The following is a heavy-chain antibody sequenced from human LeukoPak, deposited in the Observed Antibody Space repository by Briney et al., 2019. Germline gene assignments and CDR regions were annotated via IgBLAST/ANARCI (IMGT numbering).Heavy chain of an antibody. CDR2: ISSSRNSI. Sequence: PGGSLRLSCAASGFTFSSYSMNWVRQAPGKGLEWVSYISSSRNSIYYADSVKGRFTISRDNAKNSLYLQMNSLRAEDTAVYYCAKDPGNTGAPKYFQHWGQGTLVTVSS. CDR3: AKDPGNTGAPKYFQH. V-gene: IGHV3-48*04. D-gene: IGHD5-18*01. CDR1: GFTFSSYS. J-gene: IGHJ1*01.